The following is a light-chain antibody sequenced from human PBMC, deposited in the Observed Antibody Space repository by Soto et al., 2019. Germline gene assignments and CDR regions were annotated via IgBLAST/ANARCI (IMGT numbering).Light chain of an antibody. V-gene: IGKV4-1*01. Sequence: DIVMTQSPDSLAVSLGERATINCKSSQSVLYSSNNKNYLAWYQQKPGQPPKLLIYWASTRESGVPDRFSGSGSGTDFTLTISSLQAEDVAVYYCQQSHTTPWTFGQGTRVEIK. CDR3: QQSHTTPWT. CDR2: WAS. CDR1: QSVLYSSNNKNY. J-gene: IGKJ1*01.